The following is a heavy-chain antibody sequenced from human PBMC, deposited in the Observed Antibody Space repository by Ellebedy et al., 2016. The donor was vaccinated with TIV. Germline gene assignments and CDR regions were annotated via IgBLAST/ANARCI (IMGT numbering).Heavy chain of an antibody. J-gene: IGHJ3*02. CDR1: GFTFSNYG. Sequence: GGSLRLXXAASGFTFSNYGMHWVRQAPGKGLEWVAFMSYDGSYEFYADSVKGRFSISRDNSKTTLYLQMNSLRAEDTAVYYCAKGTGGGNYRNHAFDIWGRGTMVTVSS. V-gene: IGHV3-30*18. CDR2: MSYDGSYE. CDR3: AKGTGGGNYRNHAFDI. D-gene: IGHD1-14*01.